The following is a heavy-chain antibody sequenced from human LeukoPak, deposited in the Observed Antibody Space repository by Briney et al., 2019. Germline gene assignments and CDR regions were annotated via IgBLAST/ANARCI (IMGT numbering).Heavy chain of an antibody. CDR3: ALISYCTTVTCYYLDY. Sequence: ASVKVSCKTSGDTFNNYAISWVRQAPGQGLEWMGWITTYNGDTNYVQNLQGRVTMTADTSTSTAYMELRSLRSDDTAVYYCALISYCTTVTCYYLDYWGQGTLVTVYS. J-gene: IGHJ4*02. CDR2: ITTYNGDT. D-gene: IGHD2-8*01. V-gene: IGHV1-18*01. CDR1: GDTFNNYA.